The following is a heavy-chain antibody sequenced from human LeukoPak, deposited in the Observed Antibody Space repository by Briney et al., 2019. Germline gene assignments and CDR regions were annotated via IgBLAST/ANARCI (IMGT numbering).Heavy chain of an antibody. V-gene: IGHV3-9*01. D-gene: IGHD6-6*01. CDR3: AKVQLAGWAFDI. J-gene: IGHJ3*02. CDR2: ISWNSGSI. Sequence: GGSLRLSCAASGFTFDDYAMHWVRHAPGKGLEWVSGISWNSGSIGYADSVKGRFTISRDNAKNSLYLQMNSLRAEDTALYYCAKVQLAGWAFDIWGQGTMVTVSS. CDR1: GFTFDDYA.